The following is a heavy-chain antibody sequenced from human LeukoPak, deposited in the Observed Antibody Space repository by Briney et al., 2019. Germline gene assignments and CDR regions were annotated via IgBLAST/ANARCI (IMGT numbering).Heavy chain of an antibody. Sequence: PGNSLRLSCAASGFTFSRSGMHWVRQAPGKGLEWVAVIWYGGSNKDYADSVKGRFTISRDNSKNTLYLQMNSLRAEDTAVYYCAKDYDILTGYYSPIFDYWGQGTLVTVSS. CDR2: IWYGGSNK. CDR3: AKDYDILTGYYSPIFDY. D-gene: IGHD3-9*01. V-gene: IGHV3-33*06. CDR1: GFTFSRSG. J-gene: IGHJ4*02.